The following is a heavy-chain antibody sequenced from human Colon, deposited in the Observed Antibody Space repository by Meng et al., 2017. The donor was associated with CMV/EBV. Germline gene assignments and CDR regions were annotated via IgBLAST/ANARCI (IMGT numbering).Heavy chain of an antibody. CDR3: GRISWTNSAKKAFDC. J-gene: IGHJ4*02. CDR2: VHYNGLN. CDR1: GASISNVDYY. D-gene: IGHD3/OR15-3a*01. V-gene: IGHV4-31*03. Sequence: SETLSLTCIVSGASISNVDYYWGWIRQHPGKGPEWIGHVHYNGLNYYNPSLKSRVAISLDTSKNHFSLQLTSMTAADAALYYCGRISWTNSAKKAFDCWGQGTLVTVSS.